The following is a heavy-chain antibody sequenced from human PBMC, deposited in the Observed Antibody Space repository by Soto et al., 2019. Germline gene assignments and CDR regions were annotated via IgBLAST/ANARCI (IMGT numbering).Heavy chain of an antibody. V-gene: IGHV3-23*01. D-gene: IGHD3-22*01. CDR3: AKDRNYYDSSGYDY. CDR2: ISDSGATT. J-gene: IGHJ4*02. Sequence: GGSLSLSCAASGFTFSNCAMSWVRQATGKGLEWVSVISDSGATTDYADSVKGRFTISRDNSKNTLYVQMNSLRAEDTAVYYCAKDRNYYDSSGYDYWGQGTLVTVSS. CDR1: GFTFSNCA.